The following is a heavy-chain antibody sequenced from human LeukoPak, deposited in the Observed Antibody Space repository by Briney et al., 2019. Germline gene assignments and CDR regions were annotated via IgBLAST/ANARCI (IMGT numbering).Heavy chain of an antibody. CDR3: AKQKGSGWYTEYFQH. D-gene: IGHD6-19*01. CDR2: ISGSGGST. V-gene: IGHV3-23*01. Sequence: GGSLRLSCAASGFTFSSYAMSWVRQAPGKGLEWVSAISGSGGSTYYADSVKGRFTISRDNSKNTLYLQMNSLRAEDTAVHYCAKQKGSGWYTEYFQHWGQGTLVTVSS. CDR1: GFTFSSYA. J-gene: IGHJ1*01.